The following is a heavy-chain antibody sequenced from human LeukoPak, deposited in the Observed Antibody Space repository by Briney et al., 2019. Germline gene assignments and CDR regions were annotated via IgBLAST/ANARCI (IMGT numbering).Heavy chain of an antibody. V-gene: IGHV4-39*01. D-gene: IGHD1-26*01. Sequence: SETLSLTCTVSGGSVSSGNSYWGWIRQPPGRRLEWVGSIYYSGSTYYNPFLKSRVTISVDTSKNQFSLKLRFVTATDTAVYYCARHLSGIGLYYFDYWGQGTLVTVSS. CDR3: ARHLSGIGLYYFDY. J-gene: IGHJ4*02. CDR1: GGSVSSGNSY. CDR2: IYYSGST.